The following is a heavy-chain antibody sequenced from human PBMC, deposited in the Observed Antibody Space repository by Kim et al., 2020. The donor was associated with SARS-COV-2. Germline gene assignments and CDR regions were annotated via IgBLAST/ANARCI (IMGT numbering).Heavy chain of an antibody. J-gene: IGHJ4*02. D-gene: IGHD2-21*01. CDR3: AKEHIIGGPVLDS. Sequence: YSDSVRGRFTISRDNSENSVYLQLNSLTPEDTALYYCAKEHIIGGPVLDSWGQGTPVTVSS. V-gene: IGHV3-43*01.